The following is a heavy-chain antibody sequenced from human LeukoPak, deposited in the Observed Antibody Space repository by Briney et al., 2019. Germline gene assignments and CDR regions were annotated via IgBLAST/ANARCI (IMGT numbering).Heavy chain of an antibody. CDR3: AKERDNEAQLDAFDI. CDR1: GFTVSSNY. D-gene: IGHD5-24*01. V-gene: IGHV3-53*01. CDR2: IYSGGST. Sequence: GGSLRLSCAASGFTVSSNYMSWVRQAPGKGLEWVSVIYSGGSTYYADSVKGRFTISRDNSKNTLYLQMNSLRAEDTAVYYCAKERDNEAQLDAFDIWGQGTMVTVSS. J-gene: IGHJ3*02.